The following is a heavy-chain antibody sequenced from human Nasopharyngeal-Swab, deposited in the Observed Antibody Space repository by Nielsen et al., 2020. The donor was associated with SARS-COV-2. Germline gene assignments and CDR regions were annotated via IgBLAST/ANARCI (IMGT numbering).Heavy chain of an antibody. Sequence: GESLKISCGASGFTFSSYSMNWVRQAPGKGLEWVSYISSSSSTIYYADSVKGRFTISRDNAKNSLYLQMNSLRDEDTAVYYCARAKLSYYDSSGFDYWGQGTLVTVSS. CDR3: ARAKLSYYDSSGFDY. CDR1: GFTFSSYS. V-gene: IGHV3-48*02. CDR2: ISSSSSTI. D-gene: IGHD3-22*01. J-gene: IGHJ4*02.